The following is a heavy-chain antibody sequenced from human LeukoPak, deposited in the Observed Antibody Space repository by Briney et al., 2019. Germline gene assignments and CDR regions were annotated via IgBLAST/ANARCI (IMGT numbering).Heavy chain of an antibody. CDR2: INPDKGDT. V-gene: IGHV1-2*02. CDR3: ARGGASQWLAPYYFDY. CDR1: GYRFTGYY. Sequence: ASVKVSCKASGYRFTGYYIHWMRQAPGQGLEWMGWINPDKGDTNSAQKFQGRVTMTRDTSISTAYMELSRLRSDDTAVYYCARGGASQWLAPYYFDYWGQGTLVTVSS. D-gene: IGHD6-19*01. J-gene: IGHJ4*02.